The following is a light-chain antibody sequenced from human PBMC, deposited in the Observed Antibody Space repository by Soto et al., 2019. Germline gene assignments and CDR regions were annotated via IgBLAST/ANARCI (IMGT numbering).Light chain of an antibody. CDR1: QAIRSA. J-gene: IGKJ1*01. CDR3: LLDFGYFWA. CDR2: AAS. Sequence: AIQLTQSPSSLSASVGDRVTITCRASQAIRSALGWYQQKPGKVPKLLIYAASTLQSGVPSRFSGSGFGTDFTLTISRLQPEDFATYYCLLDFGYFWAFGQGTKVELK. V-gene: IGKV1-6*01.